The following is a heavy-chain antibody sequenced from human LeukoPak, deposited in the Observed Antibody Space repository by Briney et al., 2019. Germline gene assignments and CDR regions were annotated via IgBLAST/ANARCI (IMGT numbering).Heavy chain of an antibody. CDR3: ARDPFFAGTFPHFDY. Sequence: GGSLRLSCAASGFTFSSCWMSWVRQAPGKGLEWVANIKQDGSEKYYVDSVKGRFTISRDNAKNSLYLQMNSLRAEDTAVYYCARDPFFAGTFPHFDYWGQGTLVTVSS. V-gene: IGHV3-7*01. D-gene: IGHD6-13*01. J-gene: IGHJ4*02. CDR1: GFTFSSCW. CDR2: IKQDGSEK.